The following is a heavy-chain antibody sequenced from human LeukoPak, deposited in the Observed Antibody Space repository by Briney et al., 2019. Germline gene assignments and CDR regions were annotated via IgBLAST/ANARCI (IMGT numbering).Heavy chain of an antibody. CDR3: ARGDGVVIFDY. Sequence: GGSLRLSCTAAGFNFGTYWMSWVRQSPEKGLEFVANIKYDDTVKNYVDSVKGRFTISRDNPSNSVYLQMNSLRAEDTAVYYCARGDGVVIFDYWGQGTLVTVSS. CDR2: IKYDDTVK. CDR1: GFNFGTYW. J-gene: IGHJ4*02. V-gene: IGHV3-7*03. D-gene: IGHD3-3*01.